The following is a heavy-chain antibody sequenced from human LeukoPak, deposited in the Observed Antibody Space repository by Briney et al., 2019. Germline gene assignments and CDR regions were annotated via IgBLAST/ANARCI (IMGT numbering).Heavy chain of an antibody. CDR1: GGSISSSSYY. Sequence: SETLSLTCTVSGGSISSSSYYWGWIRQPPGKGLEWIGSIYYSGSTYYNPSLKSRVTISVDTSKNQFSLKLSSVTAADTAVYYCARDLGYGGNGAFDIWGQGTMVTVSS. CDR2: IYYSGST. CDR3: ARDLGYGGNGAFDI. D-gene: IGHD4-23*01. V-gene: IGHV4-39*02. J-gene: IGHJ3*02.